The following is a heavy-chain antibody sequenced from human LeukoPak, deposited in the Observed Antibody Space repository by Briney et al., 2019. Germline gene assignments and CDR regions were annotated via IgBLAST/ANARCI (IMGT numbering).Heavy chain of an antibody. CDR1: GGSISSGGYY. CDR3: ARASDPYCGGDWATCYYGMDV. J-gene: IGHJ6*02. Sequence: PSETLSLTCTVSGGSISSGGYYWSWIRQHPGKGLEWIGYIYYSGGTYYNPSLKSRVTISVDTSKNQFSLKLSSVTAAGTAVYYCARASDPYCGGDWATCYYGMDVWGQGTTVTVSS. D-gene: IGHD2-21*02. V-gene: IGHV4-31*03. CDR2: IYYSGGT.